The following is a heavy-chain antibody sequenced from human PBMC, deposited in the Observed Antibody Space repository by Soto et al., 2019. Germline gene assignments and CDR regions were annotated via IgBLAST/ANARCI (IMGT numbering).Heavy chain of an antibody. J-gene: IGHJ6*02. CDR3: ARGSSTFYYYGMDV. CDR1: GFTFISYA. V-gene: IGHV3-23*01. CDR2: ISGSGGST. Sequence: GSRRRSCSASGFTFISYAMSWFRQAPGKGLEWVSAISGSGGSTYYADSVKGLFTISRDNSKNTLYLQMNSLRAEDTAVYYCARGSSTFYYYGMDVWGQGTTVTVSS. D-gene: IGHD3-16*01.